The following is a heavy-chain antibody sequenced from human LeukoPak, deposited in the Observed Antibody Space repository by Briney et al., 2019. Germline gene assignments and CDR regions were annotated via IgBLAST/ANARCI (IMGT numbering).Heavy chain of an antibody. CDR3: ARASGRYYDSSGYYDY. Sequence: GRSLRLSCAASGFTFSSYAMHWVRQAPGKGLEWVAVISYDGSNKYYAHSVKGRFTISRDNSKNTLYLQMNSLRAEDTAVYYCARASGRYYDSSGYYDYWGQGTLVTVSS. CDR2: ISYDGSNK. D-gene: IGHD3-22*01. J-gene: IGHJ4*02. V-gene: IGHV3-30*04. CDR1: GFTFSSYA.